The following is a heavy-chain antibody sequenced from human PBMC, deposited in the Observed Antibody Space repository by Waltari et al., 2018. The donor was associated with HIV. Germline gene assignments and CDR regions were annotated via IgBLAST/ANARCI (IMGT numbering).Heavy chain of an antibody. D-gene: IGHD1-26*01. CDR1: GGSISSSSYY. J-gene: IGHJ5*02. CDR3: ARVRWENWFDP. V-gene: IGHV4-39*07. CDR2: IYYSGST. Sequence: QLQLQESGPGLVKPSETLSLTCTVSGGSISSSSYYWGWIRQPPGKGLEWIGSIYYSGSTYYNPSLKSRVTISVDTSKNQFSLKLSSVTAADTAVYYCARVRWENWFDPWGQGTLVTVSS.